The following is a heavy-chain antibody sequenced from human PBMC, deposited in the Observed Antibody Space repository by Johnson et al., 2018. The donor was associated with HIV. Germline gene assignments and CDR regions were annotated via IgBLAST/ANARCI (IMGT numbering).Heavy chain of an antibody. CDR3: TTASGYDPFLDAFDM. V-gene: IGHV3-15*01. Sequence: MQLVESGGGLVKPGGSLRLSCAASGFIFSNAWMSWVRQAPGKGLEWVGRIKSKTDGGTTDYAAPVKGRFTISRDDSKNMLYLQMNSLKTEDTAVYYCTTASGYDPFLDAFDMWGQGTMVTVSS. J-gene: IGHJ3*02. D-gene: IGHD3-16*01. CDR1: GFIFSNAW. CDR2: IKSKTDGGTT.